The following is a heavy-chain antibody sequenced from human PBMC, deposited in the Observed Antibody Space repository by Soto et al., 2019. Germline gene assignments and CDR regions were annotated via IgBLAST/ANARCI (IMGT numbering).Heavy chain of an antibody. D-gene: IGHD3-3*01. V-gene: IGHV3-23*01. CDR3: AKARAQYYDFWSGYPVDY. Sequence: LRLSCAASGFTFSSYAMSWVRQAPGKGLEWVSAISGSGGSTYYADSMKGRFTISRDNSKNTLYLQMNSLRAEDTAVYYCAKARAQYYDFWSGYPVDYWGQGTLVTV. J-gene: IGHJ4*02. CDR2: ISGSGGST. CDR1: GFTFSSYA.